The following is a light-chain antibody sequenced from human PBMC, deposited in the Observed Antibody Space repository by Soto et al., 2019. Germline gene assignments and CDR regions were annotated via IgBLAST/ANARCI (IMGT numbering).Light chain of an antibody. J-gene: IGKJ1*01. CDR2: GAS. CDR3: QQYNNWPQGT. Sequence: EIVMTQSPATLSVSPGERATHACRASQSVSSNLAWYQQKPGQAPRLLIYGASTRATGIPARFSGSGSGTEFTLTISSLQSEDFAVYYCQQYNNWPQGTFGQGTKVEIK. CDR1: QSVSSN. V-gene: IGKV3-15*01.